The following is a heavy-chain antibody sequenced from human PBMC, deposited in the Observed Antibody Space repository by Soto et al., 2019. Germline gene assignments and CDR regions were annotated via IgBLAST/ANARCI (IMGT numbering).Heavy chain of an antibody. Sequence: VGSLRLSCAASGFTFSSYAMHWVRQAPGKGLEWVAVISYDGSNKYYADSVKGRFTISRDNSKNTLYLQMNSLRAEDTAVYYRARAVRSGWPYYFDYWGQGTLVTVSS. CDR3: ARAVRSGWPYYFDY. D-gene: IGHD6-19*01. CDR1: GFTFSSYA. J-gene: IGHJ4*02. V-gene: IGHV3-30-3*01. CDR2: ISYDGSNK.